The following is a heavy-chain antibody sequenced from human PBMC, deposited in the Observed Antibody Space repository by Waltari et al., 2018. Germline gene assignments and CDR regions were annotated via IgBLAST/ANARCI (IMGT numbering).Heavy chain of an antibody. Sequence: EVQLEETGGGLLQPGGSLRLSCAASGFSVSHNSMTWVRQAPGKGLEWVSIIYSGGNTYSTDSVKGRFTISRDISKNTLYLQMNSLRAEDTAVYYCARAWGYGLGYYWLDPWGQGTLVTVSS. J-gene: IGHJ5*02. CDR1: GFSVSHNS. CDR2: IYSGGNT. D-gene: IGHD3-10*01. V-gene: IGHV3-53*02. CDR3: ARAWGYGLGYYWLDP.